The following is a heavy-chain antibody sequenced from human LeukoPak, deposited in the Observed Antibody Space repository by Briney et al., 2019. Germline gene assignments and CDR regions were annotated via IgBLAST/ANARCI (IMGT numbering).Heavy chain of an antibody. Sequence: PGGSLRLSCAASGFTFSNAWMSWVRKAPGKGLEWVGRIKSKTDGGTTDYAAPVKGRFTISRDDSKNTLYLQMNSLKTEDTAVYYCTTDHEWEPNLDYWGQGTLVTVSS. CDR3: TTDHEWEPNLDY. J-gene: IGHJ4*02. V-gene: IGHV3-15*01. D-gene: IGHD1-26*01. CDR1: GFTFSNAW. CDR2: IKSKTDGGTT.